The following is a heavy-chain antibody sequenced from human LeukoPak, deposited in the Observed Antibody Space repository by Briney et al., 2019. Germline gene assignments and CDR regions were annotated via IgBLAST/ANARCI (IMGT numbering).Heavy chain of an antibody. CDR2: ITGSGGNT. V-gene: IGHV3-23*01. CDR3: AKWGDFDVLTGYYVPDF. CDR1: GFTFSNYA. D-gene: IGHD3-9*01. Sequence: GGSLRLSCAASGFTFSNYAMSWVRQAPGKGLEWVSAITGSGGNTYYADSVKGRFTISRDDSKNTLYLQMNSLRDEDTAVYYCAKWGDFDVLTGYYVPDFWGQGTLVTVSS. J-gene: IGHJ4*02.